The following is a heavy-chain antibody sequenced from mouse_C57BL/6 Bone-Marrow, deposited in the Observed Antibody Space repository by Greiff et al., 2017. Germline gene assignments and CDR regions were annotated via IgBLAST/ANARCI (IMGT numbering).Heavy chain of an antibody. CDR2: IWSGGST. CDR3: ARNPSYYGSSYWYFDV. V-gene: IGHV2-2*01. J-gene: IGHJ1*03. Sequence: VQRVESGPGLVQPSQSLSITCPVSGFSLTSYGVHWVRQSPGKGLEWLGVIWSGGSTDYNAAFISRLSIRKDNSKSQVFFKMNSLQADDTAIYYCARNPSYYGSSYWYFDVWGTGTTVTVSS. CDR1: GFSLTSYG. D-gene: IGHD1-1*01.